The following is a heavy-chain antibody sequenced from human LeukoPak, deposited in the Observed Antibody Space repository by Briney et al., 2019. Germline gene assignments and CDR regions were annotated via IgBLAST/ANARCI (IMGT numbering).Heavy chain of an antibody. CDR1: GGSFSGYY. CDR3: ARDPLDYYYGMDV. V-gene: IGHV4-34*01. Sequence: SETLSLTCAVYGGSFSGYYWSWIRQPPGKGLEWIGEINHSGSTNYNPSLKSRVTISVDTSKNQFSLKLSSVTAADTAVYYCARDPLDYYYGMDVWGQGTTVTVSS. J-gene: IGHJ6*02. CDR2: INHSGST.